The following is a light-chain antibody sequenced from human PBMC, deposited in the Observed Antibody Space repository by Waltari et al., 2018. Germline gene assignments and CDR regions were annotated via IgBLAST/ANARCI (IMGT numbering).Light chain of an antibody. CDR1: QSISVW. V-gene: IGKV1-5*03. CDR3: QQYNTFPFT. J-gene: IGKJ3*01. Sequence: DIQMTQSPSTLSASVGDRGTITCRASQSISVWLAWYQQKPGKAPKLLIYKASSLESGVPSRFSGSGSGTEFTLTISSLQPDDFATYYCQQYNTFPFTFGPGTKVDIK. CDR2: KAS.